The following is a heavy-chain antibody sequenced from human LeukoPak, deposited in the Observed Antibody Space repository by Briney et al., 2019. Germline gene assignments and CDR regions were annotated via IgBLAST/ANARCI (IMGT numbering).Heavy chain of an antibody. CDR1: GFTFSSYS. Sequence: LSXXASGFTFSSYSMNWVRQAPGKGGGGGSSISSSSSYIYYADSVKGRFTISRDNAKNSLYLQMNSLRAEDTAVYYCASPGYSSGGHDYWGQGTLVTVSS. J-gene: IGHJ4*02. D-gene: IGHD6-25*01. CDR2: ISSSSSYI. CDR3: ASPGYSSGGHDY. V-gene: IGHV3-21*01.